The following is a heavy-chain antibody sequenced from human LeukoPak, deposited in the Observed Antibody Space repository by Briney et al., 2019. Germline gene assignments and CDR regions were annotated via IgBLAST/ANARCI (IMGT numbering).Heavy chain of an antibody. V-gene: IGHV3-30-3*01. Sequence: GRSLRLSCAASGFTFSSYAMHWVRPAPGKGLEWAAVISSDGNTQYYADSVEGRFTISRDNSNSTLYLQMNSLRADDTAIYYCARRRIVGSIDDAFDIWGQGTMVTLSS. D-gene: IGHD1-26*01. J-gene: IGHJ3*02. CDR1: GFTFSSYA. CDR2: ISSDGNTQ. CDR3: ARRRIVGSIDDAFDI.